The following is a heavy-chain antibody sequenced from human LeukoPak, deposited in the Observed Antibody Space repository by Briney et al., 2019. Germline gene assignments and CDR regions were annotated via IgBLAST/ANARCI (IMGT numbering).Heavy chain of an antibody. D-gene: IGHD3-22*01. CDR2: INHSGST. J-gene: IGHJ3*02. Sequence: SETLSLTCAVSGGSLSGYYWTWIRQPPGKGLEWIGEINHSGSTSYNPSLKSRVTISVDTSKNQFSLKLSSVTAADTAVYYCARGDYYDSSGSDAFDIWGQGTMVTVSS. V-gene: IGHV4-34*01. CDR1: GGSLSGYY. CDR3: ARGDYYDSSGSDAFDI.